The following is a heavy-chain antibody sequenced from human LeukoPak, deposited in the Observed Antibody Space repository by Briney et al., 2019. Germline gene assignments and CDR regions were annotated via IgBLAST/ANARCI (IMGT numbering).Heavy chain of an antibody. V-gene: IGHV3-23*01. CDR3: AKDRKPYSRHSEFDY. D-gene: IGHD6-13*01. J-gene: IGHJ4*02. CDR2: ISGSGGST. CDR1: GFTFSSYA. Sequence: GSLRLSCAASGFTFSSYAMSWFRQAPGKGLEWVSAISGSGGSTYYADSVKGRFTISRDNSKNTLYLQMNSLRAEDTAVYYCAKDRKPYSRHSEFDYWGQGTLVTVSS.